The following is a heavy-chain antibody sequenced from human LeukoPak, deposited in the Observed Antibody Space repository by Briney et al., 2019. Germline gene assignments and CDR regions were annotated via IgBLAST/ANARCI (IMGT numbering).Heavy chain of an antibody. Sequence: GGSLRLSCAASGFTFSSYSMNWVRQAPGKGLEWVAFIRYDGTNKYYVDSVKGRFTISRDNSKNTLYLQMNSLRPEDTAVYYCAKEYDILTGYYAFDIWGQGTMVTVSS. CDR1: GFTFSSYS. D-gene: IGHD3-9*01. J-gene: IGHJ3*02. CDR3: AKEYDILTGYYAFDI. V-gene: IGHV3-30*02. CDR2: IRYDGTNK.